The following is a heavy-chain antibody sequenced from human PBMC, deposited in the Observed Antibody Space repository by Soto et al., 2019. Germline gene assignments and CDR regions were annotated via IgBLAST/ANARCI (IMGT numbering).Heavy chain of an antibody. J-gene: IGHJ4*02. CDR2: IYYSGST. V-gene: IGHV4-30-4*01. CDR1: GGSISSGDYY. D-gene: IGHD5-12*01. Sequence: PSETLSLTCTVSGGSISSGDYYWSWIRQPPGKGLEWIGYIYYSGSTYYNPSLKSRVTISVDTSKNQFSLKLSSVTAADTAVYYCARALGGYDHQWGYYFDHWGQGTLVTVSS. CDR3: ARALGGYDHQWGYYFDH.